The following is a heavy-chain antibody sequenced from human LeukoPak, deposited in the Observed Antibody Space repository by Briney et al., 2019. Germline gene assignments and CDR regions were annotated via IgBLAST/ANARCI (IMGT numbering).Heavy chain of an antibody. J-gene: IGHJ5*02. CDR1: GYTFTSYD. D-gene: IGHD6-13*01. CDR2: TNPNSGNT. CDR3: ERGIPSSSWPSFDP. Sequence: GASVKVSCKASGYTFTSYDIKWVRQAPAQGLEWMGWTNPNSGNTGYAQKFQGRVTITRNTSIGTAYMELSSLRSKDTDVYYCERGIPSSSWPSFDPWGQGTLVTVSS. V-gene: IGHV1-8*03.